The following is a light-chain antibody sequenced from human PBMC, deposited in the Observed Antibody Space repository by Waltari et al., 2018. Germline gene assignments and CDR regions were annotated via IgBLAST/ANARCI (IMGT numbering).Light chain of an antibody. CDR1: HIGSKR. CDR2: DDT. V-gene: IGLV3-21*01. CDR3: QVWDSSSDHYV. Sequence: SYVLTQPPSVSVAPGQTARITCGGNHIGSKRANWYQQRPGQAPVLVIHDDTDRPSGIPERFAASNSGHTATLTISRVEVADEADYYCQVWDSSSDHYVFGKGTKVSVL. J-gene: IGLJ1*01.